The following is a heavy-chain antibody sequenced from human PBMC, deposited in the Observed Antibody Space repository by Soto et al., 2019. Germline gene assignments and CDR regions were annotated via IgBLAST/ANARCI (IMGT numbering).Heavy chain of an antibody. J-gene: IGHJ4*02. Sequence: SETLSLTCAVSGVTISTYYWSWIRQPPGKGLEWIGYNYHSGTTNYNPSPKSRVPISVDTSKNQFPLRLTSVTAADTAIYFCVREAYIGYGHAIDHWGQGTLVTVSS. D-gene: IGHD5-12*01. CDR3: VREAYIGYGHAIDH. CDR1: GVTISTYY. CDR2: NYHSGTT. V-gene: IGHV4-59*01.